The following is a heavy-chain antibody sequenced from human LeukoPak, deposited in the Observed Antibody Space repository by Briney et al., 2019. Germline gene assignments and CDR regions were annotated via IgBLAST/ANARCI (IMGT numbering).Heavy chain of an antibody. V-gene: IGHV4-59*01. CDR3: ARGVKGSGGSGSYYIAYAHYYYMDV. Sequence: PSETLSLTCTVSGGSISSYYWSWIRQPPGKGLEWIGYIYYSGSTNYNPSLKSRVTISVDTSKNQFSLKLSSVTAADTAVYYCARGVKGSGGSGSYYIAYAHYYYMDVWGKGTTVTVSS. CDR1: GGSISSYY. CDR2: IYYSGST. J-gene: IGHJ6*03. D-gene: IGHD3-10*01.